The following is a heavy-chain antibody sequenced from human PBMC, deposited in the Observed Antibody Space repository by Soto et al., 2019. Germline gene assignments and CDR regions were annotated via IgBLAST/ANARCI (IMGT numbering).Heavy chain of an antibody. V-gene: IGHV3-15*01. J-gene: IGHJ4*02. Sequence: EVQLVESGGGLVKPWGSLGLSCAASGFTFNNAWMSWVRQAPGKGLEWVGRIKSKTDGGTTDYAAPVKGRFSISRDDSKTTLYLQMNSLKTEDTAVYYCTTVTYSSDGLDYWGQGTLVTVS. D-gene: IGHD2-15*01. CDR3: TTVTYSSDGLDY. CDR2: IKSKTDGGTT. CDR1: GFTFNNAW.